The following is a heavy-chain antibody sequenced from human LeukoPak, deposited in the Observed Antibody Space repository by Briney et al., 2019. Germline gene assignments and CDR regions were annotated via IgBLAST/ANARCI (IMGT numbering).Heavy chain of an antibody. CDR3: ARDVSREYQLLTDLDY. CDR2: ISAYNGNT. Sequence: ASVKVSCKASGYTFTSYGISWVRQAPGQGLEWMGWISAYNGNTNYAQKLQGRVTMTTDTSTSTAYMELRSLRSDDTAVYYCARDVSREYQLLTDLDYWGQGTLITVSS. CDR1: GYTFTSYG. D-gene: IGHD2-2*01. V-gene: IGHV1-18*01. J-gene: IGHJ4*02.